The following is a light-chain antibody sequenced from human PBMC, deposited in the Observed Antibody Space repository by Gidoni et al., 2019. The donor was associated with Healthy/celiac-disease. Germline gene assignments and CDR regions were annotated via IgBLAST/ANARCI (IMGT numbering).Light chain of an antibody. J-gene: IGKJ2*01. CDR2: GAS. CDR1: KSVSSSY. V-gene: IGKV3-20*01. CDR3: QQYGSSGYT. Sequence: ELVLTQSPVTLSLSPGERATLSCRASKSVSSSYLAWYQQKPGQAPRLLIYGASSRATGIPDRFSGSGSGTDFTLTISRLEPEDVAVYYCQQYGSSGYTFGQGTKLEIK.